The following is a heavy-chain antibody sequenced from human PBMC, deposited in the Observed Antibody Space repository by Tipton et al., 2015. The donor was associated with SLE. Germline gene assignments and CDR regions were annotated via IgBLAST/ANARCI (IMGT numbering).Heavy chain of an antibody. Sequence: TLSLTCTVSGGSISSSSYYWGWIRQPPGKGLEWIGSIYYSGSTNYNPSLKSRVTISVDKSKNQFSLRLSSVTAADTAVYYCARAHSITIFGVVIHGYFDYWGQGTLVTVSS. CDR2: IYYSGST. D-gene: IGHD3-3*01. CDR1: GGSISSSSYY. V-gene: IGHV4-39*07. J-gene: IGHJ4*02. CDR3: ARAHSITIFGVVIHGYFDY.